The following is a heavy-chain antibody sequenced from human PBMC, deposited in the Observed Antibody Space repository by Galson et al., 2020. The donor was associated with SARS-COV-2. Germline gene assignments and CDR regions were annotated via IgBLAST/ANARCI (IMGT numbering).Heavy chain of an antibody. V-gene: IGHV4-39*01. CDR3: ARLIPRGYNFVSYWYFDL. Sequence: SETLSLTCTVSGGSISSSSYYWGWIRQPPGKGLEWIGSIYYDGSTYYNPSLKSLVSVDTSRNQFSLKLSSVTAADTAVYYCARLIPRGYNFVSYWYFDLWGRGTLVTVSS. D-gene: IGHD5-18*01. J-gene: IGHJ2*01. CDR2: IYYDGST. CDR1: GGSISSSSYY.